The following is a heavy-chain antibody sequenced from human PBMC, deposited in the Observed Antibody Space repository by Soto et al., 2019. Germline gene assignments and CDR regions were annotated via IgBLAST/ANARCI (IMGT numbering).Heavy chain of an antibody. CDR1: GGSISSGGYY. CDR2: IYYSGST. J-gene: IGHJ4*02. Sequence: TLSLTCTVSGGSISSGGYYWSWIRQHPGKGLEWIGYIYYSGSTYYNPSLKSRVTISVDTSKNQFSLKLSSVTAADTAVYYCATSGGSYASGSYSLFDYWGQGTLVTVSS. V-gene: IGHV4-31*03. D-gene: IGHD3-10*01. CDR3: ATSGGSYASGSYSLFDY.